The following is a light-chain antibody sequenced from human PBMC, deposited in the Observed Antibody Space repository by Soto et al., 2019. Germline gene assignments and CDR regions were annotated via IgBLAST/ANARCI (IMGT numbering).Light chain of an antibody. Sequence: DIQMTQSPSAMSASVGDRVTITCRASQGINDNLAWFQQKPGQVPKRLIYGAFSLQRGVPSRFSGSGPGTEFTLTISSLQPEDFATYYCLQNNTFPWTFGQGTKVDIK. V-gene: IGKV1-17*03. CDR2: GAF. CDR3: LQNNTFPWT. J-gene: IGKJ1*01. CDR1: QGINDN.